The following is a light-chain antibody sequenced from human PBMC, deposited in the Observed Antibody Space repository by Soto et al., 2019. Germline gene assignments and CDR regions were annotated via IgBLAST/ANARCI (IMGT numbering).Light chain of an antibody. Sequence: EFVLTQSPGTLSLSPGERATLSCRASQTVRNNYLAWYQQKPGQAPRLLIYDASSRATGIPDRFSGGGSGTDFTLTITRLEPEDFAVYYCQYYGNSPLTFGQGTKVDI. J-gene: IGKJ1*01. CDR3: QYYGNSPLT. V-gene: IGKV3-20*01. CDR2: DAS. CDR1: QTVRNNY.